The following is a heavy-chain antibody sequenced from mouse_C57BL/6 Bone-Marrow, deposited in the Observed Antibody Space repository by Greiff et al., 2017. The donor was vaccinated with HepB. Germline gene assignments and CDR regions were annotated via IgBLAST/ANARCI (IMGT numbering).Heavy chain of an antibody. CDR2: INPDSSTI. V-gene: IGHV4-1*01. D-gene: IGHD1-1*01. CDR3: ARPKSLNYYGSSYWYFDV. Sequence: PASGIDFSRYWMSWVRRAPGKGLEWIGEINPDSSTINYAPSLKDKFIISRDNAKNTLYLQMSKVRSEDTALYYCARPKSLNYYGSSYWYFDVWGTGTTVTVSS. CDR1: GIDFSRYW. J-gene: IGHJ1*03.